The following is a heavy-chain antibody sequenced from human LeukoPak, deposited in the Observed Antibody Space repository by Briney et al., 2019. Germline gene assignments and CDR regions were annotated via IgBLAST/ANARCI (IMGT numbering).Heavy chain of an antibody. CDR2: MNPNSGNT. D-gene: IGHD3-22*01. Sequence: ASVKVSCXASGYTFTSYDINWVRQASGQGLEWMAWMNPNSGNTGYAQKFQGRVTMTRNTSISTAYMELSSLRSEDTAVYYCATRRYYYDSSGYYYGFDYWGQGTLVTVSS. CDR3: ATRRYYYDSSGYYYGFDY. J-gene: IGHJ4*02. V-gene: IGHV1-8*02. CDR1: GYTFTSYD.